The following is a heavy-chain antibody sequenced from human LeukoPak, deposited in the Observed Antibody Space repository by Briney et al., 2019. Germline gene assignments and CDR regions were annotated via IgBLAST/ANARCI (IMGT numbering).Heavy chain of an antibody. V-gene: IGHV4-59*01. CDR1: GGSISSYY. Sequence: SETLSLTCTVSGGSISSYYWSWIRQPPGKGLEWIGYIYYSGSTNYNPSLKSRVTRSVDTSKNQFSLKLSSVTAADTAVYYCASSYYDSSSPDYWGQGTLVTVSS. CDR3: ASSYYDSSSPDY. J-gene: IGHJ4*02. CDR2: IYYSGST. D-gene: IGHD3-22*01.